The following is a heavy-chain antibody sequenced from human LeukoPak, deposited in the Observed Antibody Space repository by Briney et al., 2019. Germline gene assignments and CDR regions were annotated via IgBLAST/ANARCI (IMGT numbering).Heavy chain of an antibody. J-gene: IGHJ4*02. CDR2: IWYDGSNK. D-gene: IGHD6-13*01. CDR3: AKGNGIAASLLRY. V-gene: IGHV3-33*06. CDR1: GFTFSSYG. Sequence: GGSLRLSCAASGFTFSSYGMHWVRQAPGKGLEWVAVIWYDGSNKYYADSVKGRFTISRDNSKNTLYLQMNSLRAEATAVYYCAKGNGIAASLLRYWGQGTLVTVSS.